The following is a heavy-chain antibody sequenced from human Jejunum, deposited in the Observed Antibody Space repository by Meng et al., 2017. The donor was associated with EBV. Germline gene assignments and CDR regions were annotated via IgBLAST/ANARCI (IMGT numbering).Heavy chain of an antibody. Sequence: DKSVQAGAEVKKPGGSVKISCRASGYNFTTYGIHWLRQAPGERLELMGWINTGNGDTLYAQKFQGRVTITRDTSANTVYMDLSSLLSEDTAMYYCARDERLGPYYFEYWGQGTLVTVS. D-gene: IGHD1-1*01. CDR3: ARDERLGPYYFEY. CDR2: INTGNGDT. V-gene: IGHV1-3*04. J-gene: IGHJ4*02. CDR1: GYNFTTYG.